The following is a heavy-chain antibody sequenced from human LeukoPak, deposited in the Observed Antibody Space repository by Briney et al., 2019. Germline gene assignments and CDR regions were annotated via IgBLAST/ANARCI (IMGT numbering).Heavy chain of an antibody. J-gene: IGHJ5*02. Sequence: PSQTLSLTCTVSGGSISSGDYYWSWIRQPPGKGLEWIGYIYYSGSTYYNPSLKSRVTISVDTSKNQFSLKLSSVTAADTAEYYCARATLDCSSTSCYGIGDWFDPWGQGTLVTVSS. CDR1: GGSISSGDYY. V-gene: IGHV4-30-4*08. CDR2: IYYSGST. D-gene: IGHD2-2*01. CDR3: ARATLDCSSTSCYGIGDWFDP.